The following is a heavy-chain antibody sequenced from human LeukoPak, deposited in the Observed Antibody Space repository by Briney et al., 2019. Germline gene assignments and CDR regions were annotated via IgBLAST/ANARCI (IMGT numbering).Heavy chain of an antibody. V-gene: IGHV3-30*02. Sequence: GGSLRLSCAASGFAFSSYGMHWVRQAPGKGLEWVAFIRYDGSNKYYADSVKGRFTISRDNSKNTLYLQMNSLRAEDTAVYYCAKADTLSIAVADWGQGTLVTVSS. J-gene: IGHJ4*02. D-gene: IGHD6-19*01. CDR2: IRYDGSNK. CDR1: GFAFSSYG. CDR3: AKADTLSIAVAD.